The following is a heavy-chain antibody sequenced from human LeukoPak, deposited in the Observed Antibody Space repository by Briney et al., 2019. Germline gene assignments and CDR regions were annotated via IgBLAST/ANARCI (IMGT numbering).Heavy chain of an antibody. D-gene: IGHD2-2*01. CDR1: GFTFSSYA. J-gene: IGHJ4*02. CDR2: ISSSSSYI. Sequence: GGSLRLSCAASGFTFSSYAMSWVRQAPGKGLEWVSSISSSSSYIYYADSVKGRFTISRDNAKNSLYLQMNSLRAEDTAVYYCARAPTGVVVPAYFDYWGQGTLVTVSS. CDR3: ARAPTGVVVPAYFDY. V-gene: IGHV3-21*01.